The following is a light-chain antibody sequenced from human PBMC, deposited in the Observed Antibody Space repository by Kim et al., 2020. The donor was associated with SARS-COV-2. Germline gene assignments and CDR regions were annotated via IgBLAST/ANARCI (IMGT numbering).Light chain of an antibody. V-gene: IGKV1-27*01. CDR2: AAS. Sequence: DIQMTQSPSSPSASVGDRVTITCRASQDISNYLAWFQLKPGKAPKLLIYAASALQPGVPSRFSGSGSGTDFTLTVTSLQPEDVATYYCQKCDSAPWTFGQGTKVDIK. CDR1: QDISNY. CDR3: QKCDSAPWT. J-gene: IGKJ1*01.